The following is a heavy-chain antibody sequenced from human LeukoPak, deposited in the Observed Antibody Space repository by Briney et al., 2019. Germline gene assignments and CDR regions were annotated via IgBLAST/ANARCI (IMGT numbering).Heavy chain of an antibody. D-gene: IGHD2-8*02. CDR2: ISGSGGST. Sequence: GGSLRLSCAASAFTFSTYAMIWVRQPPGTGLDWVSAISGSGGSTYYTDSVKGHFTISRDNSKNTLYLQMNSLRAEDTAVYYCVNARDTGRFNSYYWGQGTLVTVSS. V-gene: IGHV3-23*01. J-gene: IGHJ4*02. CDR3: VNARDTGRFNSYY. CDR1: AFTFSTYA.